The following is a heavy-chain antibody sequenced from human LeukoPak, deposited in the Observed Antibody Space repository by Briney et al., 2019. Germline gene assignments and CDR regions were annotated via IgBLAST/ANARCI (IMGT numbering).Heavy chain of an antibody. J-gene: IGHJ1*01. V-gene: IGHV3-7*01. CDR3: ARDSGLLPLRFQH. CDR1: GFTFSSYW. Sequence: GGSLRLSCAASGFTFSSYWMSWVRQAPGKGLEWVANIKQDGSEKYYVDSVKGRFTISRDNAKNSLYLQMNSLRAEDTAVYYCARDSGLLPLRFQHWGQGTLVTVSS. CDR2: IKQDGSEK.